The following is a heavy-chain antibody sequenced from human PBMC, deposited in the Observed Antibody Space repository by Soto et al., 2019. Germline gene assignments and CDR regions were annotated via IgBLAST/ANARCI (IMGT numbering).Heavy chain of an antibody. CDR1: GGTFNSYP. J-gene: IGHJ6*02. D-gene: IGHD5-12*01. CDR2: IIPIFGTP. V-gene: IGHV1-69*13. CDR3: ARSIVASIYYCYGMDV. Sequence: GASVKVSCKASGGTFNSYPISWVRQAPGQGLEWMGGIIPIFGTPYYAQQFQGRVTITADESTSTAYMDLSSLRSEDTAVYYCARSIVASIYYCYGMDVWGQGTTVTVSS.